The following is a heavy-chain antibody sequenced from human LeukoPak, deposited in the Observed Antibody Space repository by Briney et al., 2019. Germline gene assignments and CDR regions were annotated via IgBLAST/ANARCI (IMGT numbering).Heavy chain of an antibody. V-gene: IGHV3-64D*06. CDR2: ISSDGDNT. J-gene: IGHJ4*02. Sequence: GRSLRPSCSASGFIFSNYGMYWVRQAPGKGLEFVSAISSDGDNTFYADSVKGRFTISRDNSKNTLYLQTSSLRGEDTAVYYCVRVNDYGDRNLYYFGYWGQGTLVTVSS. CDR1: GFIFSNYG. D-gene: IGHD4-17*01. CDR3: VRVNDYGDRNLYYFGY.